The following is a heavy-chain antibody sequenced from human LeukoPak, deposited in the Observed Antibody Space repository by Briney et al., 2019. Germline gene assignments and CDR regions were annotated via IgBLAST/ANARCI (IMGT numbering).Heavy chain of an antibody. CDR3: VRESRSGSYSGY. J-gene: IGHJ4*02. CDR1: GFTFSSYS. D-gene: IGHD1-26*01. V-gene: IGHV3-21*01. CDR2: ISSSSSYI. Sequence: GGSLRLSCAASGFTFSSYSMNWVRQAPGKGLEWVSSISSSSSYIYYADSVKGRFTISRDNANNSLYLQMNSLRAEDTAVYYCVRESRSGSYSGYWGQGTLVTVCS.